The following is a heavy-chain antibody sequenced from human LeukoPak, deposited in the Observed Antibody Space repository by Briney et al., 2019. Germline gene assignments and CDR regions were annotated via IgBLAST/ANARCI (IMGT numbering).Heavy chain of an antibody. Sequence: KTSETLSLTCIVSGGSISSYYWNWIRQPAGKGLEWIGRVFAGGNTNYNPSLNSRVTMSVDTSKNQFYLKLSSVTAADTAVYYCARDSYDSSGYYDYWSQGTLVTVSS. D-gene: IGHD3-22*01. V-gene: IGHV4-4*07. CDR3: ARDSYDSSGYYDY. CDR2: VFAGGNT. J-gene: IGHJ4*02. CDR1: GGSISSYY.